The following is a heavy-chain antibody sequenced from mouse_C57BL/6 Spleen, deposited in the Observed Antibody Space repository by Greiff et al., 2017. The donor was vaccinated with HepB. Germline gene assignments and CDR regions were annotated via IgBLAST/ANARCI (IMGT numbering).Heavy chain of an antibody. V-gene: IGHV1-50*01. CDR2: IDPSDSYT. CDR1: GYTFTSYW. CDR3: APTAGGFAY. Sequence: QVHVKQSGAELVKPGASVKLSCKASGYTFTSYWMQWVKQRPGQGLEWIGEIDPSDSYTNYNQKFKGKATLTVDTSSSTAYMQLSSLTSEDSAVYYCAPTAGGFAYWGQGTLVTVSA. D-gene: IGHD2-10*01. J-gene: IGHJ3*01.